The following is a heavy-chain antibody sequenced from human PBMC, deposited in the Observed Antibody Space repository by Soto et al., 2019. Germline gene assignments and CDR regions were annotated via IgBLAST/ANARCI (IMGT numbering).Heavy chain of an antibody. CDR1: GFSLGTYS. CDR2: ISISSDTI. V-gene: IGHV3-48*02. J-gene: IGHJ4*02. CDR3: ARGGNTGWFIDY. Sequence: GGSLRLSCAASGFSLGTYSMNWARQAPGKGLEWISYISISSDTIYYADSVKGRFTISRDNAKSSLHLQMNSLRDEDTAVYYCARGGNTGWFIDYWGQGTLVTVSS. D-gene: IGHD6-19*01.